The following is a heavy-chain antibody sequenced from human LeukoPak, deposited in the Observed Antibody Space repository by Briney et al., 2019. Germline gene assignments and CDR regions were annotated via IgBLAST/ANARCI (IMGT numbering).Heavy chain of an antibody. V-gene: IGHV4-59*08. D-gene: IGHD3-3*01. CDR1: GGSISSYY. CDR3: ASSRGDFWSGPKL. CDR2: IYYSGST. J-gene: IGHJ4*02. Sequence: SETLSLTCTVSGGSISSYYWSWIRQPPGKGLEWIGYIYYSGSTNYNPSLKSRVTITVDTSKNHFSLKLSSVTAADTAVYYCASSRGDFWSGPKLWGQGTLVTVSS.